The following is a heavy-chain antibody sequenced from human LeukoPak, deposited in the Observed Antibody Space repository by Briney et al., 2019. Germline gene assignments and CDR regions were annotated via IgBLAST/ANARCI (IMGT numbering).Heavy chain of an antibody. CDR3: AKAGSIRFDY. CDR2: ISGSGGST. V-gene: IGHV3-23*01. CDR1: GFTFSNYN. D-gene: IGHD1-26*01. Sequence: GGSLRLSCAASGFTFSNYNMNWVRQAPGKGLEWVSAISGSGGSTYYADSVKGRFTISRDDSKNTLYLQVNSLRAEDTAVYYCAKAGSIRFDYWGQGTLVTVSS. J-gene: IGHJ4*02.